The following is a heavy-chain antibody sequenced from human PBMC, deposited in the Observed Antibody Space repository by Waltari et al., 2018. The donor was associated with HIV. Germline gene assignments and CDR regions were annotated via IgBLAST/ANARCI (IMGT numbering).Heavy chain of an antibody. CDR2: SSYSSRDI. V-gene: IGHV3-48*04. CDR3: TRTVSSYKYYFDY. J-gene: IGHJ4*02. D-gene: IGHD6-13*01. Sequence: VHLLESGDGWVQPGAFLRPSCAPACSPFACYSVNWVRQAPGKGLEWMAYSSYSSRDIYYGDSVQGRFTISRDNSKNSLYLQMDSLRADDTAVYYCTRTVSSYKYYFDYWGQGTLVTVSS. CDR1: CSPFACYS.